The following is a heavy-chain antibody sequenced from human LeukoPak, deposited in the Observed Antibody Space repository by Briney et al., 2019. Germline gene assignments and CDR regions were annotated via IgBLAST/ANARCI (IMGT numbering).Heavy chain of an antibody. V-gene: IGHV5-51*01. J-gene: IGHJ4*02. Sequence: GESLLFLTKVSGYKFTDYWIGWVRQMPGQGLEWMGIVDPSDSDTRYSPSFQGQVTISADNGITTAYLQWSTVEASDTAIYYCVRLGPSQYYFDYWGQGTQVTVSS. CDR3: VRLGPSQYYFDY. D-gene: IGHD5-24*01. CDR2: VDPSDSDT. CDR1: GYKFTDYW.